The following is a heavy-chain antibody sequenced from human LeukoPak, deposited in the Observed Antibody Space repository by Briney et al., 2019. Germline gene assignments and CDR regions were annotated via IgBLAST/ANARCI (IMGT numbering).Heavy chain of an antibody. J-gene: IGHJ4*02. Sequence: PGGSLRLSCAASGFTFSSYWMSWVRQAPGKGLERVANIKQDGSEKYYVDSVKGRFTISRDNAKNSLYLQMNSLRAEDTAVYYCASAGPYGDTLDHWGQGSLVTVSS. V-gene: IGHV3-7*01. CDR2: IKQDGSEK. CDR3: ASAGPYGDTLDH. D-gene: IGHD4-17*01. CDR1: GFTFSSYW.